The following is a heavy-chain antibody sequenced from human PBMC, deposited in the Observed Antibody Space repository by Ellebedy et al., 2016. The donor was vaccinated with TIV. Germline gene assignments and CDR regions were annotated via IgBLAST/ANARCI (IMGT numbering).Heavy chain of an antibody. J-gene: IGHJ4*02. CDR3: AKDRTSGDGYWVFDQ. Sequence: GESLKISCAASGFTFSSYAMSWVRQAPGKGLEWVSGIFGSGGGISYADSVKGRFTISRDNSKSMVHLQMNSLRPDDTAVYYCAKDRTSGDGYWVFDQWGQGTLVTVSS. D-gene: IGHD5-18*01. CDR1: GFTFSSYA. V-gene: IGHV3-23*01. CDR2: IFGSGGGI.